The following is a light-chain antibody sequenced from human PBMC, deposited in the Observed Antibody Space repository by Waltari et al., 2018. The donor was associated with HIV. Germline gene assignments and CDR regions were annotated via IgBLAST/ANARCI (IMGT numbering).Light chain of an antibody. CDR1: SSTIGSNT. CDR2: SNN. CDR3: AAWDDSLNGVV. V-gene: IGLV1-44*01. Sequence: QSVLTQPPSASGTPGQRVTISCSGSSSTIGSNTVNWYRQLPGTAPKLLIYSNNQRPSGVPDRFSGSKSGTSASLAISGLQSEDEADYYCAAWDDSLNGVVFGGGTKLTVL. J-gene: IGLJ2*01.